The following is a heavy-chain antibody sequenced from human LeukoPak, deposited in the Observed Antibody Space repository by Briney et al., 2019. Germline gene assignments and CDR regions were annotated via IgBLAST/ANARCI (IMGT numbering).Heavy chain of an antibody. CDR2: INTDGSST. Sequence: GSLRLSCAAPGFTFSNYWMHWVRQAPGKGLVWVSRINTDGSSTTYADSVKGRFTTSRDNAKNTLYLQMNSLRAEDTAVYYCARAYYYAMDVWGQGTTVTVSS. V-gene: IGHV3-74*01. CDR3: ARAYYYAMDV. J-gene: IGHJ6*02. CDR1: GFTFSNYW.